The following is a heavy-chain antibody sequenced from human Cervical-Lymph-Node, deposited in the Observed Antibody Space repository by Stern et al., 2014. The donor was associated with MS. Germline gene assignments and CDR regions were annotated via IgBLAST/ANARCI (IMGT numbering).Heavy chain of an antibody. CDR1: GYTFTGYY. Sequence: LQLVASGAEVKKPGSSVRVSCKFSGYTFTGYYMHWVRQATGHGHEWMGRINPNSGGTNYAQKFQGRVTMTRDTSISTAYMELSRLRSDDTAVYYCAVASYGIWGQGTMVTVSS. D-gene: IGHD1-26*01. CDR3: AVASYGI. J-gene: IGHJ3*02. V-gene: IGHV1-2*06. CDR2: INPNSGGT.